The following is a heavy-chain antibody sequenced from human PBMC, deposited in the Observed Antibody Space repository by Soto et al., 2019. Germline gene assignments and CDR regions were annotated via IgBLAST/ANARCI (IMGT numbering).Heavy chain of an antibody. V-gene: IGHV4-31*03. CDR1: GGSISSGGSY. Sequence: QVQLQESGPGLVKPSQTLSLTCTVSGGSISSGGSYWSWIRPHPGKGLEWIGYIYYSGSTYYNPSLNSRVPLSVGASKNQFALKLSSVTAADTAVYYCEGGGSPPHFDYGGQGTLVTVSS. J-gene: IGHJ4*02. D-gene: IGHD6-25*01. CDR3: EGGGSPPHFDY. CDR2: IYYSGST.